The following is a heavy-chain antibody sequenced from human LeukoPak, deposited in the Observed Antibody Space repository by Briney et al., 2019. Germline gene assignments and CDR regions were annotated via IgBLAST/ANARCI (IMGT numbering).Heavy chain of an antibody. Sequence: PGGSLRLSCSASGFTFSSYSMHWVRQAPGKGLEWVAVIPYDGNNKYYADSVKGRFTISRDNSKNTLYLQMNSLRAEDTAVYYCARVRWGGGFDYWGQGTLVTVSS. CDR2: IPYDGNNK. V-gene: IGHV3-30*03. CDR3: ARVRWGGGFDY. D-gene: IGHD4-17*01. J-gene: IGHJ4*02. CDR1: GFTFSSYS.